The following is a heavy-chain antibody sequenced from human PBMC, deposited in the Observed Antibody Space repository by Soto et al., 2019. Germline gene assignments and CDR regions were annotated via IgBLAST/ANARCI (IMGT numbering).Heavy chain of an antibody. CDR1: GFTISSYW. CDR2: IKQDGSEK. CDR3: AREQMITFWGVISWFDP. Sequence: PGGSLRLSCAASGFTISSYWMSWVRQAQGKGLEWVANIKQDGSEKYYVDSVKGRFTISRDNAKNSLYLQMNSLRAEDTAVYYCAREQMITFWGVISWFDPWGQGTLVTVSS. V-gene: IGHV3-7*01. D-gene: IGHD3-16*01. J-gene: IGHJ5*02.